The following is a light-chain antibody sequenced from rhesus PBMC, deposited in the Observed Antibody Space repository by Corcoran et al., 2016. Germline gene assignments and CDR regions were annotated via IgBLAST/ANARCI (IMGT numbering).Light chain of an antibody. CDR3: QQYHRVPYS. CDR2: SAS. J-gene: IGKJ2*01. V-gene: IGKV1-37*01. CDR1: QDINGF. Sequence: DIQMTQSPSSLSADVGDRVTITCRASQDINGFLAWYQQKQGKAPKALIYSASNLKSGVPSRFSGSGSGTDFELAISSLQPEEFSTYYCQQYHRVPYSFGQGTKVQIK.